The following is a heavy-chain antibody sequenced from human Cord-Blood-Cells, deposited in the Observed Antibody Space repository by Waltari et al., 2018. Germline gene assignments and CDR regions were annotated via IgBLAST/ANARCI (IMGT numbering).Heavy chain of an antibody. CDR2: INHSGST. CDR1: GGSFSGYY. Sequence: QVQLQQWGAGLLKPSETLSLTCAVYGGSFSGYYRSWIRQPPGKGLEWIGEINHSGSTNYNPSLKSRVTISVDTSKNQFSLKLSSVTAADTAVYYCARQEDYAYFDYWGQGTLVTVSS. V-gene: IGHV4-34*01. J-gene: IGHJ4*02. D-gene: IGHD4-17*01. CDR3: ARQEDYAYFDY.